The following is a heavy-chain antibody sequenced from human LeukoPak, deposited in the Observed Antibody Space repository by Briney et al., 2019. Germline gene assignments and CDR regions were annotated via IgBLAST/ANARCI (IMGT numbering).Heavy chain of an antibody. CDR3: ARGQVPAARGYNWFDP. J-gene: IGHJ5*02. Sequence: PSETLPLTCAVYGWSFNDYYWNWIRQPPGKGLEWVGEINARGDTNFNPSLKSRVTISVDTSKSQFSLTLTSMIAADTAVYYCARGQVPAARGYNWFDPWGQGTLVTVSP. V-gene: IGHV4-34*01. CDR1: GWSFNDYY. CDR2: INARGDT. D-gene: IGHD2-2*01.